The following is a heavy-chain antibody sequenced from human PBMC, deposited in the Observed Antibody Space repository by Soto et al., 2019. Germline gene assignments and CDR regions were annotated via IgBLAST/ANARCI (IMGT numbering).Heavy chain of an antibody. V-gene: IGHV3-23*01. CDR2: ISGSGTST. Sequence: GGSLRLSCATSGFTFSNFAMSWVRQAPGKGLEWVSAISGSGTSTYDADSVKGRFSISRDNSKNTLYLQMNSLRAEDTAVYYCAKDRKSGSGWYWDYWGQGTLVTVSS. CDR3: AKDRKSGSGWYWDY. J-gene: IGHJ4*02. CDR1: GFTFSNFA. D-gene: IGHD6-19*01.